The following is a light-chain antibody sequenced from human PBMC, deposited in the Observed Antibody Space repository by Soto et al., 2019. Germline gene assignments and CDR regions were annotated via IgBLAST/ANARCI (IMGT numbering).Light chain of an antibody. V-gene: IGLV2-14*03. CDR1: SSDVGGYNC. J-gene: IGLJ2*01. CDR2: DVS. CDR3: SSYTSGTIVV. Sequence: QSALTQPASVSGSPGQSITISCTGTSSDVGGYNCVSWYQQHPGKAPKLIIYDVSNRPSGVSSRFSGSKSGNTASLTISGLCAEDEAYFYFSSYTSGTIVVFGGGTKVTVL.